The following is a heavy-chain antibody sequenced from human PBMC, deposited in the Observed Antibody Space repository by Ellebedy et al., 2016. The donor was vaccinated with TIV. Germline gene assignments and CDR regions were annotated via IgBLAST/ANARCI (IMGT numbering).Heavy chain of an antibody. D-gene: IGHD4-23*01. V-gene: IGHV3-11*06. J-gene: IGHJ4*02. CDR1: GFTFSDHY. CDR2: ISSDSSKI. Sequence: GESLKISCAVSGFTFSDHYMNWVRQAPGKGLEWISYISSDSSKIVYADSVKGRFTVSRDNARNSLFLQMNSLRVEDTAVYYCAGKAPQFQFDYWGQGTLVTVSS. CDR3: AGKAPQFQFDY.